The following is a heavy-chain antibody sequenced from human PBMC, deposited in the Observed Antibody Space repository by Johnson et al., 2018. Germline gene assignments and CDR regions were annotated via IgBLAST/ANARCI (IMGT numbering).Heavy chain of an antibody. CDR1: GFTFSSYG. D-gene: IGHD4-17*01. Sequence: QVQLVESGGGVVQPGRSLRLSCAASGFTFSSYGMHWVRQAPGKGLEWVAVISYDESNKYYAASVKGRFTISRDNSKNTLYLQMNSLRAEDTAGYYCAKGELYGDYPPFDYWGQGTLVTVSS. V-gene: IGHV3-30*18. J-gene: IGHJ4*02. CDR3: AKGELYGDYPPFDY. CDR2: ISYDESNK.